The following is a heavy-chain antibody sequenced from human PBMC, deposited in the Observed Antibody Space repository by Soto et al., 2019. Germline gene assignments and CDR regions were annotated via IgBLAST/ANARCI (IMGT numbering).Heavy chain of an antibody. Sequence: PSETLSLTCALYGGSFSDYYWSWIRQPPGKGLEWIGQINHSGATNYNPSLKSRVTISLDTSKNHFSLTLSSVTAADTAVYYCARGSTSNDIRGVFNYWGQGALVTVSS. V-gene: IGHV4-34*01. CDR3: ARGSTSNDIRGVFNY. J-gene: IGHJ4*02. CDR2: INHSGAT. CDR1: GGSFSDYY. D-gene: IGHD3-10*01.